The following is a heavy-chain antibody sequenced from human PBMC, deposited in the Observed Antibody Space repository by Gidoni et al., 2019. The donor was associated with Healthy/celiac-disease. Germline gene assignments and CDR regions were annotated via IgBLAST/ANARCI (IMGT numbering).Heavy chain of an antibody. CDR2: ISGSGGST. CDR1: GFTFSSYA. CDR3: AKDQPWGWNDASNFDY. J-gene: IGHJ4*02. D-gene: IGHD1-1*01. Sequence: EVQLLESGGGLVQPGGSLRLSCAASGFTFSSYAMSWVRQAPGKGLEWVSAISGSGGSTYYADSVKGRFTISRDNSKNTLYLQMNSLRAEDTAVYYCAKDQPWGWNDASNFDYWGQGTLVTVSS. V-gene: IGHV3-23*01.